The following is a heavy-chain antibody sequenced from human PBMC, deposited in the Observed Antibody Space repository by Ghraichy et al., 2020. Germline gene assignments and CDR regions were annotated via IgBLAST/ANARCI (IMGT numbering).Heavy chain of an antibody. Sequence: ASVKVSCTASGFMFSSNGLSWVRQAPGQGLEWMGWISANNGHTNYAEKFQHRVTMTTDMSTSTAYMELRSLRSDDTAVYYCARPIAVSGHFFDFWGQGTLVAVSS. J-gene: IGHJ4*02. CDR2: ISANNGHT. CDR1: GFMFSSNG. D-gene: IGHD6-19*01. V-gene: IGHV1-18*01. CDR3: ARPIAVSGHFFDF.